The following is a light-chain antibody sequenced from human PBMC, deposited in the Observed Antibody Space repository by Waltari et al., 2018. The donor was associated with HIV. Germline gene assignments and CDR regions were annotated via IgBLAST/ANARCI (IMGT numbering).Light chain of an antibody. CDR2: EVS. J-gene: IGKJ4*01. Sequence: DIVMTQTPLSLSVTPGQPASISCKSTQSLLHSDGKNYLYWYLQKPGQSPQLLIYEVSNRCSGVPDRFSGSGSGTDFTLKISRVEAEDVGIYYCMQSLQIPPTFGGGTRVEIK. CDR1: QSLLHSDGKNY. V-gene: IGKV2D-29*02. CDR3: MQSLQIPPT.